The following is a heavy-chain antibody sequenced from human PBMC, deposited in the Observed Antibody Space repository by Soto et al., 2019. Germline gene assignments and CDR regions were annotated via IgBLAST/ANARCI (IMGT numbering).Heavy chain of an antibody. J-gene: IGHJ5*02. Sequence: SETLSLTCTVSGGSINNYYCSWIRQAAGKGLEWIGRIYSSGTTNYNPSLKSRVTMSVDMSKSQFSLTPRSVTAADTAVYYCVRDIGGSGWFAPWGQGTLVTVS. CDR2: IYSSGTT. V-gene: IGHV4-4*07. CDR1: GGSINNYY. CDR3: VRDIGGSGWFAP. D-gene: IGHD2-15*01.